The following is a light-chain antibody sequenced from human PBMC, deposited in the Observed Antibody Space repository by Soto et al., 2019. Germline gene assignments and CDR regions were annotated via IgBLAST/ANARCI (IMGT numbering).Light chain of an antibody. Sequence: EIVLTQSPATLSLSPGERATLSCRASQSVSNFLAWYQQKPGQAPRLLISDASNRATGIPGRFSGSGSGTDXXXXXXSLEPEDFAVYYCQQRSNWPWTFGQGTKVEIK. J-gene: IGKJ1*01. CDR2: DAS. CDR1: QSVSNF. V-gene: IGKV3-11*01. CDR3: QQRSNWPWT.